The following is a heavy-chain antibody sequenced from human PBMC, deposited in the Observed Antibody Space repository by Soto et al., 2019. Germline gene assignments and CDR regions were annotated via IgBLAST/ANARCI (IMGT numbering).Heavy chain of an antibody. J-gene: IGHJ6*02. Sequence: SVKVSCKASGGTFSSYAISWVRQAPGQGLEWMGGIIPIFGTANYAQKFQGRVTITADESTSTAYMELSSLRSEDTAVCYCARVMIVATTPPSYYYGMDVWGQGTTVTVSS. CDR3: ARVMIVATTPPSYYYGMDV. CDR2: IIPIFGTA. CDR1: GGTFSSYA. V-gene: IGHV1-69*13. D-gene: IGHD5-12*01.